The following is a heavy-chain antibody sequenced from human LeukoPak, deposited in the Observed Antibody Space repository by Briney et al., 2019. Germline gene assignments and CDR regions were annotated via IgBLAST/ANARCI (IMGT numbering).Heavy chain of an antibody. CDR1: GGTFSSYA. CDR3: ARDDGADYGSGNPIVEYYFDY. D-gene: IGHD3-10*01. J-gene: IGHJ4*02. Sequence: GASVKVSCKASGGTFSSYAISWVRQAPGQGLEWMGGIIPIFGTANYAQKFQGRVTITTDESTSTAYMELSSLRSEDTAVYYCARDDGADYGSGNPIVEYYFDYWGQGTLVTVSS. CDR2: IIPIFGTA. V-gene: IGHV1-69*05.